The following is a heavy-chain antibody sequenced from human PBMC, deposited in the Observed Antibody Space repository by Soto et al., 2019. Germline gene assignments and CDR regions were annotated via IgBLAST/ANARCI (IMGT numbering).Heavy chain of an antibody. CDR1: GFTFSSYG. CDR2: IWYDGSNK. D-gene: IGHD3-3*01. CDR3: ARAMITYYDFWSGYRGRNYYYYYGMDV. V-gene: IGHV3-33*01. J-gene: IGHJ6*02. Sequence: GGSLRLSCAASGFTFSSYGMHWVRQAPGKGLEWVAVIWYDGSNKYYADSVKGRFTISRDNSKDTLYLQMNSLRAEDTAVYYCARAMITYYDFWSGYRGRNYYYYYGMDVWGQGTTVTVSS.